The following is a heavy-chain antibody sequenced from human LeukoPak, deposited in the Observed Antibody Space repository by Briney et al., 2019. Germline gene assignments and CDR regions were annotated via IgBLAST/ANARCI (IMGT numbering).Heavy chain of an antibody. CDR1: GGSISIYY. V-gene: IGHV4-59*01. D-gene: IGHD5-18*01. J-gene: IGHJ6*03. CDR3: ARDRGGYSSGYYYYYMDV. CDR2: IYYTGTT. Sequence: SETLSLTCSVSGGSISIYYWTWIRQIPGKGLEWIGYIYYTGTTNYNPLFESRATISVDTSKNQFSLKLSSVTAADTAVYYCARDRGGYSSGYYYYYMDVWGKGTTVTVSS.